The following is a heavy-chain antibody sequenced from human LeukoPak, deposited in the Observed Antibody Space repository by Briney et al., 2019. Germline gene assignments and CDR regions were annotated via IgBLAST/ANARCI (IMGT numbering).Heavy chain of an antibody. CDR3: TRGQKWFDP. CDR1: GFTFSDHY. CDR2: IRSKAYGGTT. J-gene: IGHJ5*02. V-gene: IGHV3-49*04. Sequence: GGSLRLSCAPSGFTFSDHYMDWVRQAPGKGLEWVGFIRSKAYGGTTEYAASVKGRFTISRDDSKSIAYLQMSSLKTEDTAVYYCTRGQKWFDPWGQGTLVTVSS.